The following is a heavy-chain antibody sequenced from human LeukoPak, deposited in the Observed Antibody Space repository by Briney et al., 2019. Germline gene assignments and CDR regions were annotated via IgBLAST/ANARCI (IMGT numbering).Heavy chain of an antibody. J-gene: IGHJ6*02. CDR1: GFTFSSYA. CDR2: ISGSGGST. V-gene: IGHV3-23*01. D-gene: IGHD3-22*01. Sequence: GGSLRLSCAASGFTFSSYAMSRVRQAPGKGLEWVSAISGSGGSTYYADSVKGRFTISRDNSKNTLYLQMNSLRAEDTAVYYCAKQFYYDSRGYYYHPYYGMDVWGQATTVTVSS. CDR3: AKQFYYDSRGYYYHPYYGMDV.